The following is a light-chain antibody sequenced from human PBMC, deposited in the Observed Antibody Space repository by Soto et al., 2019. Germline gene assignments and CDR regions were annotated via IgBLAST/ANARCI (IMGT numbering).Light chain of an antibody. J-gene: IGLJ2*01. CDR1: SGHSSYA. V-gene: IGLV4-69*01. CDR2: LNSDGSH. CDR3: QTWGTVV. Sequence: QPVLTQSPSASASLGASVKLTCTLSSGHSSYAIAWHQQQPEKGPRYLMKLNSDGSHSKGDGIPDRFSGSSSGAERYLTISSFQSEDEADYYCQTWGTVVFGGGTKLTVL.